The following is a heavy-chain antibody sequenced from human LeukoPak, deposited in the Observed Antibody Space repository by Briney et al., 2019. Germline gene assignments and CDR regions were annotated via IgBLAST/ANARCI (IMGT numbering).Heavy chain of an antibody. CDR2: IKQDGSEK. Sequence: PGGSLRLSCVVSGFTFTTYWMSWVRQAPGKRLEWVANIKQDGSEKYYVDSVKGRFTISRDNANNSLYLQMNSLRAEDTALYYCVRDRDSTGYYDYWGQGTLVTVSS. V-gene: IGHV3-7*01. CDR1: GFTFTTYW. D-gene: IGHD3-22*01. CDR3: VRDRDSTGYYDY. J-gene: IGHJ4*02.